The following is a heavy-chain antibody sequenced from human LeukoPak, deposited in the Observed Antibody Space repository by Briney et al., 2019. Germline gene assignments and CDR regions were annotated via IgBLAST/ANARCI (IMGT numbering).Heavy chain of an antibody. J-gene: IGHJ4*02. CDR2: ISGSGDNT. Sequence: GGSLRLSCAASGFTFSSYAMSWVRKPPGKGLEWVLGISGSGDNTYYADSVKGRFTISRDNSKNTLYVQVNSLGTEDTAAYYCAKGSYYDSSGSFYFDYWGQGTLVTVSS. CDR3: AKGSYYDSSGSFYFDY. D-gene: IGHD3-22*01. V-gene: IGHV3-23*01. CDR1: GFTFSSYA.